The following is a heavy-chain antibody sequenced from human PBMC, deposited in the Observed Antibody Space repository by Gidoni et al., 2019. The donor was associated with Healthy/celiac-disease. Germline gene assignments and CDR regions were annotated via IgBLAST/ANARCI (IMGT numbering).Heavy chain of an antibody. CDR3: ARDLLGWELLGGDY. CDR1: GGTFSSYT. CDR2: IIPIFGTA. J-gene: IGHJ4*02. Sequence: VQLVQSGAEVKKPGYSVKVSCKASGGTFSSYTISWVRQAPGQGLEWMGGIIPIFGTAKYAQKFQGRVTITADESTSTAYMELSSLRSEDTAVYYCARDLLGWELLGGDYWGQGTLVTVSS. D-gene: IGHD1-26*01. V-gene: IGHV1-69*01.